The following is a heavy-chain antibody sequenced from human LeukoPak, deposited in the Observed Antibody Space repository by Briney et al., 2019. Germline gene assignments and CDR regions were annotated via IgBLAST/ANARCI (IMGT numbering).Heavy chain of an antibody. V-gene: IGHV3-21*01. CDR1: GCTFSSYS. CDR2: ISSSSSYI. J-gene: IGHJ4*02. Sequence: PGGSLRLSCAASGCTFSSYSMNWVRQAPGKGLEWVSSISSSSSYIYYADSVKGRFTISRDNAKNSLYLQMNSLRAEDTAVYYCARDKNGVFVILLGPWDYWGQGTLVTVPS. CDR3: ARDKNGVFVILLGPWDY. D-gene: IGHD2-21*01.